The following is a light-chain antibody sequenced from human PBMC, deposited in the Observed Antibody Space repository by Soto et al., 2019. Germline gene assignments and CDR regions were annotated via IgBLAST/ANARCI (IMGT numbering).Light chain of an antibody. Sequence: DIVLTQTPLFLSVTPGQPASISCRSTQSLLHSDGKTYFYWFLQKAGQPPQLLIYEVSNRFSGVSDRLSGSGSGTDFTLKISRVGADDVGIYDCMQSIKLPYTFGQGTKLEIK. CDR1: QSLLHSDGKTY. V-gene: IGKV2D-29*01. CDR3: MQSIKLPYT. J-gene: IGKJ2*01. CDR2: EVS.